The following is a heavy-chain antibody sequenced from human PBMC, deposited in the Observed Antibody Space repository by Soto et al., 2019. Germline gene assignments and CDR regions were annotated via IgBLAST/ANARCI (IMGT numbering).Heavy chain of an antibody. CDR2: VIPIFGTT. CDR3: ARSQGGSSSLDIYYYYYYGMDV. V-gene: IGHV1-69*01. D-gene: IGHD2-15*01. CDR1: GGTFSTYA. J-gene: IGHJ6*02. Sequence: QVQLVQSGAEVKKPGSSVKVSCKAPGGTFSTYAISWVRQAPGQGLEWMGGVIPIFGTTKYAQKFQGRVTITADESKSTGYMELRSLRSEDTAVYYCARSQGGSSSLDIYYYYYYGMDVWGQGTRVTVSS.